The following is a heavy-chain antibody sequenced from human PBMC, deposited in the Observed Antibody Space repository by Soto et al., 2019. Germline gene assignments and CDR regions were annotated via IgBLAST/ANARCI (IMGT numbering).Heavy chain of an antibody. D-gene: IGHD2-21*01. CDR2: IWYDGSNK. CDR3: ASVLFNPSDYKGMDV. V-gene: IGHV3-33*01. J-gene: IGHJ6*02. CDR1: GFTFSSYG. Sequence: QVQLVESGGGVVQPGRSLRLSCAASGFTFSSYGMHWVRQAPGKGLEWVAVIWYDGSNKYYADSVKGRFTISRDKSKNTLYLQMNSVRAEDTAVYYCASVLFNPSDYKGMDVWGQRTTVTVS.